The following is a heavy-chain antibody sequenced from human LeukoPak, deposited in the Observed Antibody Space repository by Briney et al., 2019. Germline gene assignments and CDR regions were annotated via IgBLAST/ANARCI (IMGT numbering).Heavy chain of an antibody. CDR1: GFTFSSYW. Sequence: GGSLRLSCAASGFTFSSYWMHWVRQAPGKGLVWVSRINTDGSSTSYADSVKGRFTISRDNAKNTLYLQMNSLRAEDTAVYYCGKDVLAGGLDVWGQGTTVTVSS. CDR2: INTDGSST. CDR3: GKDVLAGGLDV. J-gene: IGHJ6*02. V-gene: IGHV3-74*01.